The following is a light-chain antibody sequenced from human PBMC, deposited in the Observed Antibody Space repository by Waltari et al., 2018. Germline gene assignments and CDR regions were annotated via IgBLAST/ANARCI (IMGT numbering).Light chain of an antibody. CDR3: SSYAGSNNLV. J-gene: IGLJ3*02. CDR2: AVS. Sequence: QSALTQPPSAYGSPGQSVTIPCTGTSSDVGAYNDVSWYQQHPGKAPKLMIYAVSKRPSGVPDRFSVSKSGNTASLTVSGLQAEDEADYYCSSYAGSNNLVFGGGTKLTVL. CDR1: SSDVGAYND. V-gene: IGLV2-8*01.